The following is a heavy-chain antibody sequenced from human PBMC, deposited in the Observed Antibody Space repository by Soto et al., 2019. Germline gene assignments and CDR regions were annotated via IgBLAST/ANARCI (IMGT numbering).Heavy chain of an antibody. Sequence: SETLSLTCAVYGASLSGYDWSWVRQPPGKGLEWIGEISQTGGTNYDPSLKGRVSISIDTSKNQFSLRLSSVTAADTAIYYCARDPNANAFDIWGRGTMVTVSS. V-gene: IGHV4-34*01. CDR1: GASLSGYD. CDR3: ARDPNANAFDI. J-gene: IGHJ3*02. CDR2: ISQTGGT.